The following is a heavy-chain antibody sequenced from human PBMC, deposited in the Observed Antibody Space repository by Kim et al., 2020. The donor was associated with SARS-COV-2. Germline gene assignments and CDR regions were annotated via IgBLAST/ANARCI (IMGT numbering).Heavy chain of an antibody. V-gene: IGHV3-30*04. Sequence: GGSLRLSCAASGFIFFKYRMHWVRQAPGKGLEWVAVISYDGSDQNHADSVKGRFTVSRDNSKNTLFLQMGSLRGEDTAVYYCARSRDSRGYDYGSIAEVDYWGQGTRVTVSS. CDR3: ARSRDSRGYDYGSIAEVDY. CDR2: ISYDGSDQ. CDR1: GFIFFKYR. J-gene: IGHJ4*02. D-gene: IGHD5-18*01.